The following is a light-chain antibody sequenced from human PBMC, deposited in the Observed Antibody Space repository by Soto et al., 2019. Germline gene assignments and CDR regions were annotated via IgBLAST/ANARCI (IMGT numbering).Light chain of an antibody. CDR2: GAS. Sequence: DIVMTQSPDSLAVSLGESATINCKSSQTVSHSSNNKKYLAWYQQKPGQAPRLLIYGASSRATGIPDRFSGSGSGTDFTLTISRLEPEDFALYYCQQYVSSPITFGQGTRLENK. V-gene: IGKV4-1*01. CDR3: QQYVSSPIT. CDR1: QTVSHSSNNKKY. J-gene: IGKJ5*01.